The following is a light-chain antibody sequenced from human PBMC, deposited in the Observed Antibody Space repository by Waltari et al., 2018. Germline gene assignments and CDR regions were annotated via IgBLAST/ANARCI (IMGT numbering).Light chain of an antibody. V-gene: IGLV1-47*01. Sequence: QSVLTQPPSASGTPGQRVPISCSGSSSNIGRHYVYCYQQLPGTAPKLLIYTNNQRPSGVPDRFSGSKSGTSASLAISGLRSEDEADYYCATWDDSLHVVFGGGTKLTVL. CDR2: TNN. CDR3: ATWDDSLHVV. J-gene: IGLJ2*01. CDR1: SSNIGRHY.